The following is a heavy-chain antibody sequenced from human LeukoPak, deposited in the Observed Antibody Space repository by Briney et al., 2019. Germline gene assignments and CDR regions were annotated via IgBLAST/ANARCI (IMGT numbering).Heavy chain of an antibody. CDR2: INHSGST. CDR1: GGSFSGYY. D-gene: IGHD6-19*01. CDR3: ARGIAVAGPGR. J-gene: IGHJ4*02. Sequence: SETLSLTCAVCGGSFSGYYWSWIRQPPGKGLEWIGEINHSGSTNYNPSLKSRVTISVDTSKNQFSLKLSSVTAADTAVYYCARGIAVAGPGRWGQGTLVTVSS. V-gene: IGHV4-34*01.